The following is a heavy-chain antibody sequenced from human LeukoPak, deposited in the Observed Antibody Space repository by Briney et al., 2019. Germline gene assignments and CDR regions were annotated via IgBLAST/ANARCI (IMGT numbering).Heavy chain of an antibody. J-gene: IGHJ2*01. CDR1: GGSISSSSYY. CDR3: ARARVWIGELLDSVGYFDL. Sequence: PSETLSLTCTVSGGSISSSSYYWGWIRQPPGKGLEWIGSIYYSGSTYYNPSLKSRVTMSVDTSKNQFSLKLSSVTAADTAVYYCARARVWIGELLDSVGYFDLWGRGTLVTVSS. V-gene: IGHV4-39*07. CDR2: IYYSGST. D-gene: IGHD3-10*01.